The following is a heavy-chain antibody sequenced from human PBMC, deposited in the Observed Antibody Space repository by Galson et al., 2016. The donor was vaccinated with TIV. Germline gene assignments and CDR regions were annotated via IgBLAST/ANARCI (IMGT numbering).Heavy chain of an antibody. Sequence: CAASGFTFGVYVMTWVRQAPGKGLEWMSNISGSGGSVSYADSVKGRFTISRDNSQNTLYLQMNGLRADDTAFYYCAKSGTNLIDYWGQGTLVSVFS. CDR2: ISGSGGSV. D-gene: IGHD1-14*01. V-gene: IGHV3-23*01. CDR1: GFTFGVYV. CDR3: AKSGTNLIDY. J-gene: IGHJ4*02.